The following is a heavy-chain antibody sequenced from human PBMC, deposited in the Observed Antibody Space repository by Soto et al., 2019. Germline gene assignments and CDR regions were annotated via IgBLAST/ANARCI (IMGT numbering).Heavy chain of an antibody. Sequence: QLQLQESGSGLVKPSQTLSLTCAVSGGSISSGGYSWSWIRQPPGKGLEWIGYIYHSGSTYYNPSLKSRVTISVDRSKNKFSLKLRSVTAADTAVYYCARAHGSGWGAFDIWGQGTMVTVSS. CDR1: GGSISSGGYS. V-gene: IGHV4-30-2*01. CDR2: IYHSGST. J-gene: IGHJ3*02. D-gene: IGHD3-10*01. CDR3: ARAHGSGWGAFDI.